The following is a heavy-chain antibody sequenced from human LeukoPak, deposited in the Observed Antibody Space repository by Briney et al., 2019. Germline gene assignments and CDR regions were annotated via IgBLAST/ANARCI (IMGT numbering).Heavy chain of an antibody. D-gene: IGHD6-25*01. J-gene: IGHJ4*02. Sequence: GRSLRLSCTASGFTFSDYAMSWARQAPGKGLEWVGFIRSKAYGGTTEYAASVKGRFTISRDDSKSIAYLQMNSLKTEDTAVYYCTRDQRLRYRYYFDYWGQGTLVTVSS. CDR3: TRDQRLRYRYYFDY. V-gene: IGHV3-49*04. CDR2: IRSKAYGGTT. CDR1: GFTFSDYA.